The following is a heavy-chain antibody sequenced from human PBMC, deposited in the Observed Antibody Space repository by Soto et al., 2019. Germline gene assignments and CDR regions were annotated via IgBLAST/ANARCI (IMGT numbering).Heavy chain of an antibody. J-gene: IGHJ4*02. CDR3: AKDSYSLGIEGATDFDY. CDR2: ISWNGGRT. V-gene: IGHV3-9*01. CDR1: GLIFDNFA. Sequence: SLRLSGQASGLIFDNFAMHWVRQSPERGLEWVSAISWNGGRTGYADSVKGSFIVSRDNSKSSLYLQMKSLTSEDTALYFCAKDSYSLGIEGATDFDYWGQGSSVTVYS. D-gene: IGHD1-26*01.